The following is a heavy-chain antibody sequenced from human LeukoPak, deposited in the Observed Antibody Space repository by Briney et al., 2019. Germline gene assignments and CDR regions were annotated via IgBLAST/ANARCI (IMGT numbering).Heavy chain of an antibody. Sequence: GSSVKVSCKASGGTFSSYAISWVRQAPGQGLEWMGGIIPIFGTANYAQKFQGRVTITADESTSTAYMELSSLRPEDTAVYYCASTHSSIAAAGTFNYWGQGTLVTVSS. CDR2: IIPIFGTA. V-gene: IGHV1-69*13. D-gene: IGHD6-13*01. CDR3: ASTHSSIAAAGTFNY. J-gene: IGHJ4*02. CDR1: GGTFSSYA.